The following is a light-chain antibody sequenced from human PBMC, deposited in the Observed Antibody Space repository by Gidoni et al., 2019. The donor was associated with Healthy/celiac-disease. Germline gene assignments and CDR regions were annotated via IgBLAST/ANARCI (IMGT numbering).Light chain of an antibody. CDR3: SSYTSSSTWV. Sequence: QSALTQPASVSGSPGQSINISCTGTSSDVGGYNYVSWYQQHPGKATKLMIYDIINRPSGFSNRFSGSKSGNTASLTISGLQAEDEADYYCSSYTSSSTWVFGGGTKLTVL. CDR2: DII. J-gene: IGLJ3*02. V-gene: IGLV2-14*03. CDR1: SSDVGGYNY.